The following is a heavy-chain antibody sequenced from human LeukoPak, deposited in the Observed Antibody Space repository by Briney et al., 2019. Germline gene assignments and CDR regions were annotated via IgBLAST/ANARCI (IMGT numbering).Heavy chain of an antibody. V-gene: IGHV4-31*03. CDR2: IYYSGST. J-gene: IGHJ4*02. CDR1: GGSISSGGYY. D-gene: IGHD3-10*01. CDR3: ARVYYYGSGSNKSGLDY. Sequence: SQTLSLTCTVSGGSISSGGYYWSWVRQHPGKGLEWIGYIYYSGSTYYNPSLKSRVTISVDTSKNQFSLKLSSVTAADTAVYYCARVYYYGSGSNKSGLDYWGQGTLVTVSS.